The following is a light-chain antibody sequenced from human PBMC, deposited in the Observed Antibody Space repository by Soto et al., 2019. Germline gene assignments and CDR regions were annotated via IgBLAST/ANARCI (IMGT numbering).Light chain of an antibody. CDR2: AAS. Sequence: DIPMTQSPSSPSASVGDRVTITCRAGQDIDFYLNWYQHKPGKAXKXXIYAASTLQAGVPSRFSGSGSGTDLTINLPSLQPEDCETYYCQQSFSNPLTFGGGTKVDI. J-gene: IGKJ4*01. CDR3: QQSFSNPLT. V-gene: IGKV1-39*01. CDR1: QDIDFY.